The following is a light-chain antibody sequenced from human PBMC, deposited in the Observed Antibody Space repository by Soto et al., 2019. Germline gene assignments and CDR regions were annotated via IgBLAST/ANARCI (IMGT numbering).Light chain of an antibody. CDR2: DAS. Sequence: IQMTQSPSSLSASVGDRVTITCRASQSISSYLNWYQQKPGKAPKLLIYDASNLETGVPSRFSGSGSGTDFTFTISSLQPEDIATYYCQQYDNLPPLTFGGGTKVDIK. J-gene: IGKJ4*01. CDR1: QSISSY. CDR3: QQYDNLPPLT. V-gene: IGKV1-33*01.